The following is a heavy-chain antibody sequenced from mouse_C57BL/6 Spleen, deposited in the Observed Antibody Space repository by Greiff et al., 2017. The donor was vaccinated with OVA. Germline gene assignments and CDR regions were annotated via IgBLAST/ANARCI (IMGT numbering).Heavy chain of an antibody. D-gene: IGHD1-1*01. J-gene: IGHJ1*03. CDR3: ARWDYYGSSSYWYFDV. V-gene: IGHV1-82*01. CDR2: IYPGDGDT. CDR1: GYAFSSSW. Sequence: QVQLQQSGPELVKPGASVKISCKASGYAFSSSWMNWVKQRPGKGLEWIGRIYPGDGDTNYNGKFKGKATLTAEKSSSTAYMQLSSLTSEDSAVYFCARWDYYGSSSYWYFDVWGTGTTVTVSS.